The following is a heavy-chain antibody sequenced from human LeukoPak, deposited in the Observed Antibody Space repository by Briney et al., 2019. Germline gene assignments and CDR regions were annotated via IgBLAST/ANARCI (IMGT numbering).Heavy chain of an antibody. CDR1: GYILTELS. CDR3: ATIPSPGSYLDY. CDR2: FDPEDGET. V-gene: IGHV1-24*01. D-gene: IGHD3-10*01. Sequence: ASVKVSYRVSGYILTELSMHWVRQAPGKGLVWMGGFDPEDGETIYAQKFLGRVTMTEDTSTDTAYMELSSLRSEDTAVYYRATIPSPGSYLDYWGQGTLVTVSS. J-gene: IGHJ4*02.